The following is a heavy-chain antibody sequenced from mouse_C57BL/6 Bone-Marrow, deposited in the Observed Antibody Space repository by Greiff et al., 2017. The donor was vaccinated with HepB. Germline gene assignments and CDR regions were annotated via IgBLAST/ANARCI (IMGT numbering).Heavy chain of an antibody. Sequence: DVKLQQSGAELVRPGASVKLSCTASGFNIKDDYMHWVKQRPEQGLEWIGWIDPENGDTEYASKFQGKATITADTSSNTAYLQLSSLTSEDTAVYYCTPSVVATDYAMDYWGQGTSVTVSS. D-gene: IGHD1-1*01. CDR1: GFNIKDDY. CDR2: IDPENGDT. J-gene: IGHJ4*01. CDR3: TPSVVATDYAMDY. V-gene: IGHV14-4*01.